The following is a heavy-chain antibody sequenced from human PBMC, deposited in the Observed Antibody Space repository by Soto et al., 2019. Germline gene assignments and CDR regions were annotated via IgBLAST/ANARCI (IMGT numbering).Heavy chain of an antibody. CDR3: ARDLLDYDFWSGTHYGMDV. D-gene: IGHD3-3*01. V-gene: IGHV4-30-4*01. Sequence: PSETLSLTCTVSGGSISSGYYYWSWIRQPPGKGLEWIGYIYYSGSTYYNPSLKSRVTISVDTSKNQFSLKLSSVTAADTAVYYCARDLLDYDFWSGTHYGMDVWGQGTTVTVSS. CDR2: IYYSGST. CDR1: GGSISSGYYY. J-gene: IGHJ6*02.